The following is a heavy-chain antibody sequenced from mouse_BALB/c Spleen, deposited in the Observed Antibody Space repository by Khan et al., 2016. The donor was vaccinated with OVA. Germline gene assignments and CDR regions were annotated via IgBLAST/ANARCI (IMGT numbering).Heavy chain of an antibody. CDR3: ARYYGNYGWYFDV. V-gene: IGHV2-9*02. CDR1: GFSLTSYG. Sequence: QMQLEESGPGLVAPSQSLSITCTVSGFSLTSYGVHWVRQPPGKGLEWLGVIWTGGSTNYNSALMSRLSIIKDNAKSQVFLKMNSLQTDDTAMYYCARYYGNYGWYFDVWGAGTTVTVSS. J-gene: IGHJ1*01. CDR2: IWTGGST. D-gene: IGHD2-1*01.